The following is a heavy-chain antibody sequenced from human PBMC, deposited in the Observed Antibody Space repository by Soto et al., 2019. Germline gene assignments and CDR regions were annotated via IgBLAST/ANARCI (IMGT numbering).Heavy chain of an antibody. CDR1: GGTFSSYA. D-gene: IGHD3-10*01. CDR2: IIPIFGTA. CDR3: ARMVPNAHFDY. V-gene: IGHV1-69*13. Sequence: SVKVSCKASGGTFSSYAISGVRQAPGQGLEWMGGIIPIFGTANYAQKFQGRVTITADESTSTAHMELSSLRSEDTAVYYCARMVPNAHFDYWGQGTLVTVSS. J-gene: IGHJ4*02.